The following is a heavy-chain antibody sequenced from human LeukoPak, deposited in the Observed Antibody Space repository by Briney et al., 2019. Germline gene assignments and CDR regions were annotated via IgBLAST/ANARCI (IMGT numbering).Heavy chain of an antibody. Sequence: GRSLRLSCAASGFTFSSYAMHWVRQAPGKGLEWVAVISYDGSNKYYADSVKGRFTISRDNSKNTLYLQMNSLRAEDTAVYYCARDGIAVAGIHYYYYMDVWGKGTTVTVSS. D-gene: IGHD6-19*01. CDR1: GFTFSSYA. J-gene: IGHJ6*03. CDR3: ARDGIAVAGIHYYYYMDV. CDR2: ISYDGSNK. V-gene: IGHV3-30*04.